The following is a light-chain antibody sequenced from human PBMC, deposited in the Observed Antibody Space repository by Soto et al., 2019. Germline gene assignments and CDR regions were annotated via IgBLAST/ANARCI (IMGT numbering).Light chain of an antibody. V-gene: IGLV2-14*01. J-gene: IGLJ1*01. CDR3: TSYTSDSTYV. Sequence: SVLTQPASVSGSPGQSITISCTGTSTDVGRYNYVSWYQQHPGKAPKLMVYDVSNRPSWVSNRFSGSKSGTTASLTISGLQAEDEADYYCTSYTSDSTYVFGTGTKVTVL. CDR2: DVS. CDR1: STDVGRYNY.